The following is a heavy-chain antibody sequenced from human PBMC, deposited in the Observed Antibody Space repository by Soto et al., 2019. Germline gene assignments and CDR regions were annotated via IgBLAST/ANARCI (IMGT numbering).Heavy chain of an antibody. CDR2: INPNSGGT. J-gene: IGHJ6*02. CDR1: GYTFTGYY. D-gene: IGHD4-17*01. Sequence: GASVNVSCKSSGYTFTGYYIHWVRQAPGQGLEWMGWINPNSGGTNHAQKFQGRVTMTRDTSISTAYMELSRLRSDDTAVYYCAREQRCGMDVWGQGTTVTVSS. CDR3: AREQRCGMDV. V-gene: IGHV1-2*02.